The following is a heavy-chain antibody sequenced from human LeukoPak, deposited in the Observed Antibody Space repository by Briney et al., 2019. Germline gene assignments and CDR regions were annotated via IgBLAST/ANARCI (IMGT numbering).Heavy chain of an antibody. CDR3: ARSGGWQSPFDY. CDR1: GGSISSYY. D-gene: IGHD6-19*01. V-gene: IGHV4-4*09. CDR2: IYTSGST. J-gene: IGHJ4*02. Sequence: SETLSLTCTVSGGSISSYYWSWIRRPPGKGLEWIGYIYTSGSTNYNPSLKSRVTISLDTSKNHSSLNLSSVTAADTAMYYCARSGGWQSPFDYWGQGTLVTVSS.